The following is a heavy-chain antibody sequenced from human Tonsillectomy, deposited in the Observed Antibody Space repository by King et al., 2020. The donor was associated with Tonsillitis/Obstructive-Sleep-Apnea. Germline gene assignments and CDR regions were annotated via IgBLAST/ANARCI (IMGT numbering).Heavy chain of an antibody. CDR1: GGSISSSNW. Sequence: LQLQESGPGLVKPSGTLSLTCAVSGGSISSSNWWSWVRQPPGRGLEWIGKIYHSGSTDYNPSLTSRVTISLDKSKNQFSLRLSSVTAADTAVYYCARGYCSSPSCHGDDAFDIWGQGTMVTVSS. CDR2: IYHSGST. J-gene: IGHJ3*02. CDR3: ARGYCSSPSCHGDDAFDI. D-gene: IGHD2-2*01. V-gene: IGHV4-4*02.